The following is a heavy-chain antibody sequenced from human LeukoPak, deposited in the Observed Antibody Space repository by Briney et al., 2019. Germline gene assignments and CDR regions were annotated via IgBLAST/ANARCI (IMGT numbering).Heavy chain of an antibody. D-gene: IGHD3-10*01. CDR2: IYYSGST. CDR3: ARLLWFGEFVFDY. J-gene: IGHJ4*02. V-gene: IGHV4-39*01. Sequence: SETLSLTCTVSGGSISSSSYYWGWIRQPPGKGLEWIGSIYYSGSTYYNPSLKSRVTISVDTSKNQFPLKLSSVTAADTAVYYCARLLWFGEFVFDYWGQGTLVTVSS. CDR1: GGSISSSSYY.